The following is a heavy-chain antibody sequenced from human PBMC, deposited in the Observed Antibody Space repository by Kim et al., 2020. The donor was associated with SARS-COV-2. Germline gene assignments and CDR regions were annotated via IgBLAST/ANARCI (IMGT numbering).Heavy chain of an antibody. V-gene: IGHV4-34*01. CDR3: ARVIRHDNAHFYYFDS. Sequence: SETLSLTCAVYGGSFSGYFWSWIRQPAGKGLEWIGGINHGGSTDYNNNPFLKSRVTMSVDTSKNQFSLNLNSVTAADTAVYYCARVIRHDNAHFYYFDSWGQGTLVTVSS. CDR2: INHGGST. CDR1: GGSFSGYF. D-gene: IGHD3-22*01. J-gene: IGHJ4*02.